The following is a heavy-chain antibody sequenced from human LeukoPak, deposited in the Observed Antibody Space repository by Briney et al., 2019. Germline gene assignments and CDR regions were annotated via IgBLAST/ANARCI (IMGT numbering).Heavy chain of an antibody. Sequence: PGGSLRLSCAASGFTFSCCAIHWVRQAPGEGLEWVSYISDSGAMYYADSVRGRFTISRENAQNSLFLQMNSLRAEDTAVYYCARDGGYRGYDADCWGQGTLVTVSS. CDR2: ISDSGAM. V-gene: IGHV3-48*01. J-gene: IGHJ4*02. CDR3: ARDGGYRGYDADC. D-gene: IGHD5-12*01. CDR1: GFTFSCCA.